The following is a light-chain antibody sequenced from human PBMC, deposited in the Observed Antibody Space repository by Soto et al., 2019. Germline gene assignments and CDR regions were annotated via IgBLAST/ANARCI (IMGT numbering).Light chain of an antibody. V-gene: IGKV1-5*01. J-gene: IGKJ1*01. Sequence: DIQMTHSPSTLSASVGDRVTSTCRASQSITNRLAWYQQKPGKAPKVLIYDASNLEYGVPSRFSGSGFGTEFILTISSLQPDDFATYWCQHYGGMWTFGQGTTVDI. CDR2: DAS. CDR3: QHYGGMWT. CDR1: QSITNR.